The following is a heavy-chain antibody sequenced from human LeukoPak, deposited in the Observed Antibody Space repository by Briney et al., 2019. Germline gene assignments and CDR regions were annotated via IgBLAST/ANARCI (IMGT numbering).Heavy chain of an antibody. Sequence: GGSLRLSCAASGFTFSSYAMSWVRQAPGKGLEWVSAISGSGGSTYYADSVKGRFTISRDNSKNTLYLQMNSLGAEDTAVYYCARDRRSSTSCYSGAVGYYFDYWGQGTLVTVSS. D-gene: IGHD2-2*01. CDR3: ARDRRSSTSCYSGAVGYYFDY. CDR1: GFTFSSYA. CDR2: ISGSGGST. V-gene: IGHV3-23*01. J-gene: IGHJ4*02.